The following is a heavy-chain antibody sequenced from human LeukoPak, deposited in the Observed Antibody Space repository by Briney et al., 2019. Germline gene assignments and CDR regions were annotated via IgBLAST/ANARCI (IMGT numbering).Heavy chain of an antibody. CDR2: ISGSGGNT. V-gene: IGHV3-23*01. CDR1: GFTLGNYV. Sequence: GGSLRLSCAASGFTLGNYVLTWVRQAPGKGLEWVSTISGSGGNTFYADSVKGRFTISRDSSRNTLFLQMSSLRAGDTAIYYCAKSRYGGYDFFDYWGQGALVTVSS. CDR3: AKSRYGGYDFFDY. J-gene: IGHJ4*02. D-gene: IGHD5-12*01.